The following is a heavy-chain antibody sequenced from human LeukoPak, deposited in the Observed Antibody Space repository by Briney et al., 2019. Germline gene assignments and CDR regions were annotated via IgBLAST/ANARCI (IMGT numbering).Heavy chain of an antibody. D-gene: IGHD3-10*01. V-gene: IGHV4-4*07. CDR2: ISGSGTI. CDR3: ARDSGTTGEVKFDP. Sequence: PSETLSLTCAVYGGSFSGYYWSWIRQPAGKGSEWIGRISGSGTITYNPALQSRLSISIDTSKNQFSLKLMSVTAADTAVYYCARDSGTTGEVKFDPWGQGTLVTVSS. CDR1: GGSFSGYY. J-gene: IGHJ5*02.